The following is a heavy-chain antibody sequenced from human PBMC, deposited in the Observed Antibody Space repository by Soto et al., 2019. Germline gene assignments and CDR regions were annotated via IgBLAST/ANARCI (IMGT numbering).Heavy chain of an antibody. CDR1: GGSISSSVYY. Sequence: QLQLQESGPGLVKPSETLSLTCTVSGGSISSSVYYWGWIRQRPGKGLEWIGNVYYSGSASYNPSLKSRAPLSVDTSKNQGTQKLSSVTAADTAGYIGASGYPWVGFAYWGQGTLGTVSS. CDR2: VYYSGSA. V-gene: IGHV4-39*01. J-gene: IGHJ4*02. D-gene: IGHD5-18*01. CDR3: ASGYPWVGFAY.